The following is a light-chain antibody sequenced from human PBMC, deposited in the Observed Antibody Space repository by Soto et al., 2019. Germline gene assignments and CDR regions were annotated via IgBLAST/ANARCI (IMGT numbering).Light chain of an antibody. V-gene: IGKV1-39*01. CDR1: QSITTY. J-gene: IGKJ2*02. CDR2: AAS. Sequence: DIQMTQSPSSLSASVGDRVTITCRSSQSITTYLNWYQQKPGKAPKLLIYAASSLQTGVPSRFSGSGSGTDFTLTISSLLPEDFATYYCQQTYRAPRTFGHGTNLEIK. CDR3: QQTYRAPRT.